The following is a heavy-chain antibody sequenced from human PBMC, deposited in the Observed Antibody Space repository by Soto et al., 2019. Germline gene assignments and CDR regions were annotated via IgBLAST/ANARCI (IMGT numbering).Heavy chain of an antibody. D-gene: IGHD2-21*01. CDR1: GVSITSYF. Sequence: PSETLSLTCTVSGVSITSYFWSWIRQTPGKGLDWIGSISFSGATYSNPSLKGRVTISVDTSKNQFSLKLSSVTAADTAVYYCAREGIVSPAFDIWGQGTTVTVSS. CDR2: ISFSGAT. V-gene: IGHV4-59*12. CDR3: AREGIVSPAFDI. J-gene: IGHJ3*02.